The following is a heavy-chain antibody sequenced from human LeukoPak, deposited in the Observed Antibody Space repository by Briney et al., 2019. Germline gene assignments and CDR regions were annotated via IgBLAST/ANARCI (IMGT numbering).Heavy chain of an antibody. Sequence: GRSLRLSCAASGFTVRSNYMSWFRQAPGKGLEWASVIYNDGRTYYADSVKGRFIISKDISKNTLYLQMNNLRADDTAVYYCARESGYAVGDFWGRGTLVTVSS. CDR3: ARESGYAVGDF. V-gene: IGHV3-53*01. CDR1: GFTVRSNY. D-gene: IGHD5-12*01. J-gene: IGHJ4*02. CDR2: IYNDGRT.